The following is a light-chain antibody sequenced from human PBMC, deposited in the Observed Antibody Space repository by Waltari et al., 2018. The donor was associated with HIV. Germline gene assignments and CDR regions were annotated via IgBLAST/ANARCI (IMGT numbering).Light chain of an antibody. Sequence: SSELTQDPAVSVALGQTVRITCQGDSLRTYYASWYQQKSGQAPLLVIYGENNRPSGIPDRFSGSSSGNTASLTITGAQAEDEADYFCNCRDSSAFHWVFGGGTKLTVL. CDR3: NCRDSSAFHWV. CDR1: SLRTYY. CDR2: GEN. V-gene: IGLV3-19*01. J-gene: IGLJ3*02.